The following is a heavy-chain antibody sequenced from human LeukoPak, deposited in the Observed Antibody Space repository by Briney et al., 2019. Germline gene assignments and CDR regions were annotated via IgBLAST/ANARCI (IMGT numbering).Heavy chain of an antibody. V-gene: IGHV3-23*01. D-gene: IGHD2-15*01. CDR1: GFTSSSYA. J-gene: IGHJ6*03. CDR2: ISSSGGTT. Sequence: GGSLRLSCAASGFTSSSYAMSWVRQAPGKGLEWVSAISSSGGTTYYADSVKGRFTISRDNSKNTLYLQMNSLRAEDTAIYYCAKNGDRGAYCSGGSCYPYYYYYMDVWGKGTTVTISS. CDR3: AKNGDRGAYCSGGSCYPYYYYYMDV.